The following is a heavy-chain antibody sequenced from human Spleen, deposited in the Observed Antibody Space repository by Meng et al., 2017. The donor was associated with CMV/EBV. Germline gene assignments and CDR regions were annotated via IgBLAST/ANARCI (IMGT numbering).Heavy chain of an antibody. V-gene: IGHV4-59*01. Sequence: GSLRLSCTVSGDSINSYYWSWIRQPPGKGLEWIGYICYTGSINDNPSLRSRVTISVDTSKKQFSLKVRSVTAADTAVYYCARGTRNTAMASWGQGTLVTVSS. J-gene: IGHJ5*02. CDR3: ARGTRNTAMAS. D-gene: IGHD5-18*01. CDR2: ICYTGSI. CDR1: GDSINSYY.